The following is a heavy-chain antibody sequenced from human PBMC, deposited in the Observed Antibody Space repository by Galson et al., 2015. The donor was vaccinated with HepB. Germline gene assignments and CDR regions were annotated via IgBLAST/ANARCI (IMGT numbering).Heavy chain of an antibody. CDR3: ARDREYYDSSGYSAVDAFDI. J-gene: IGHJ3*02. CDR2: ISSSSRTI. CDR1: GFTFSNYN. Sequence: SLRLSCAASGFTFSNYNMNWVRQAPGKGLEWVSYISSSSRTIYYADSVKGRFTISRDNAKNSLYLQMNSLRAEDTAVYYCARDREYYDSSGYSAVDAFDIWGQGTSVTVSS. V-gene: IGHV3-48*01. D-gene: IGHD3-22*01.